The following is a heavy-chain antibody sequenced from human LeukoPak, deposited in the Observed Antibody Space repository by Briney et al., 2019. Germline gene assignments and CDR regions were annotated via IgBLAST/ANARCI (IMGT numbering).Heavy chain of an antibody. CDR3: ARDRHYGSGSQKPFDY. V-gene: IGHV3-20*04. CDR2: LNWNGDNT. J-gene: IGHJ4*02. CDR1: GFTFDDYG. Sequence: GGSLRLSCAASGFTFDDYGMSWVRQAPGKGLEWVSGLNWNGDNTGYADSVKGRFTISRDNAKNSLYLQMNSLRAEDTALYYCARDRHYGSGSQKPFDYWGQGTLVTVSS. D-gene: IGHD3-10*01.